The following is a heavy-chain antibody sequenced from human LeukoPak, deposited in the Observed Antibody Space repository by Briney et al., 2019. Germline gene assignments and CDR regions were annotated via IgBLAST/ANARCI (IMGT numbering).Heavy chain of an antibody. CDR3: AKGLEGGVLRFLEWLSNFDY. CDR1: GFTFSTYA. V-gene: IGHV3-23*01. CDR2: ISGSGGST. J-gene: IGHJ4*02. D-gene: IGHD3-3*01. Sequence: PGGSLRLSCAASGFTFSTYAMSWVRQAPGKRLEWVSAISGSGGSTYYADSVKGRFTISRDNSKKTLYLQMNSLRAEDTDVYYCAKGLEGGVLRFLEWLSNFDYWGQGTLVTVSS.